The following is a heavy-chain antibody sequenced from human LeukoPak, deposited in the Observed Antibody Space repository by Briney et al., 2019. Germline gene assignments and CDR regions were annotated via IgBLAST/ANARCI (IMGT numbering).Heavy chain of an antibody. D-gene: IGHD3-22*01. CDR1: GGSISSNYY. J-gene: IGHJ4*02. CDR2: IYYSGST. Sequence: SETLSLTCTVSGGSISSNYYWGWIRQPPGKGLEWIGSIYYSGSTYYNPSLKSRVTISVDTSKNQFSLKLKSVTAADTAVYYCARDYLDSSGLGYWGQGNLVTVSS. CDR3: ARDYLDSSGLGY. V-gene: IGHV4-39*07.